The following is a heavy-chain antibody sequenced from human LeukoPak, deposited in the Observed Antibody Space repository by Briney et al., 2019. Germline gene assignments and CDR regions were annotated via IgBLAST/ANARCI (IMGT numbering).Heavy chain of an antibody. CDR3: ARDLGYSSSSWDY. V-gene: IGHV4-34*01. Sequence: PSETLSLTCAVYGGSFSGYYWSWIRQPPGKGLEWIGEINHSGSTNYDPSLKSRVTMSVDTSKNQFSLKLSSVTAADTAVYYCARDLGYSSSSWDYWGQGTLVTVSS. J-gene: IGHJ4*02. D-gene: IGHD6-6*01. CDR2: INHSGST. CDR1: GGSFSGYY.